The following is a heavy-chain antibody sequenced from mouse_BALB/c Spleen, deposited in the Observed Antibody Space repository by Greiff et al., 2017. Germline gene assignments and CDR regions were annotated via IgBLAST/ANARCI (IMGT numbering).Heavy chain of an antibody. D-gene: IGHD2-10*01. CDR1: GFNIKDTY. Sequence: EVKLQQSGAELVKPGASVKLSCTASGFNIKDTYMHWVKQRPEQGLEWIGRIDPANGNTKYDPKFQGKATITADTSSNTAYLQLSSLTSEDTAVYYCARAYYGNYVGYWGQGTTLTVSS. J-gene: IGHJ2*01. V-gene: IGHV14-3*02. CDR2: IDPANGNT. CDR3: ARAYYGNYVGY.